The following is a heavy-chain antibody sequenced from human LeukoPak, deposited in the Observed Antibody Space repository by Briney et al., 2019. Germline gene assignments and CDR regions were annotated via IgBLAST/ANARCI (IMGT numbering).Heavy chain of an antibody. Sequence: SQTLSLTCAVSGGSISSGGYSWSWIRQPPGKGLEWIVYIYHSGSTYYNPSLKSRVTISVDRSKNQFSLKLSSVTAADTAVYYCARGSSTSDYYYGMDVWGQGTTVTVSS. CDR1: GGSISSGGYS. J-gene: IGHJ6*02. CDR2: IYHSGST. CDR3: ARGSSTSDYYYGMDV. D-gene: IGHD2-2*01. V-gene: IGHV4-30-2*01.